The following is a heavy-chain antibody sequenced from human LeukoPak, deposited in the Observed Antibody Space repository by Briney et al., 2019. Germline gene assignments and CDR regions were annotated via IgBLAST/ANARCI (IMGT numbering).Heavy chain of an antibody. CDR2: IYSAGST. J-gene: IGHJ4*02. Sequence: PSETLSLTCNVSGGSIISGDYYWGWIREPPGKGLEWIANIYSAGSTQYNPSLRSRVTISADASKNQFFLKLTSVTAADTAVYYCTRRTYGVEFDYWGRGSLVTVSS. CDR3: TRRTYGVEFDY. V-gene: IGHV4-39*01. D-gene: IGHD3-10*01. CDR1: GGSIISGDYY.